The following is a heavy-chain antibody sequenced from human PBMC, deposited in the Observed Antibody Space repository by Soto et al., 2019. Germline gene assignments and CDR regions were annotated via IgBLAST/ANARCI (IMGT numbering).Heavy chain of an antibody. D-gene: IGHD2-15*01. Sequence: EVQLVESGGGLVKPGGSLRLSCAASGFTFSSYSMNWVRQAPGKGREWVSSISSSSSYIYYADSVKGRFTISRDNAKNSLYLQMNSLRAEDTAVYYCARGVVAATGDFDIWGQGTMVTVSS. V-gene: IGHV3-21*01. CDR1: GFTFSSYS. J-gene: IGHJ3*02. CDR3: ARGVVAATGDFDI. CDR2: ISSSSSYI.